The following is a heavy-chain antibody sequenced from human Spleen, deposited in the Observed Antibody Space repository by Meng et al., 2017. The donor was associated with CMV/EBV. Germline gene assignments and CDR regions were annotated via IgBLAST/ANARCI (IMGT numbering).Heavy chain of an antibody. J-gene: IGHJ4*02. Sequence: QLQGSGPGLVKPSQTLSLTCTVSGGSISSGSYYWSWIRQPAGKGLEWIGRIYTSGSTNYNPSLKSRVTISVDTSKNQFSLKLSSVTAADTAVYYCARGGVVEFYYFDYWGQGTLVTVSS. CDR2: IYTSGST. V-gene: IGHV4-61*02. D-gene: IGHD2-2*01. CDR3: ARGGVVEFYYFDY. CDR1: GGSISSGSYY.